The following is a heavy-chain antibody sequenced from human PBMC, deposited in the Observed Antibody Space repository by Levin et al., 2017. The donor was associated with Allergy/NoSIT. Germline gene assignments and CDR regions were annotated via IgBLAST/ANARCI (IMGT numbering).Heavy chain of an antibody. J-gene: IGHJ4*02. D-gene: IGHD3-10*01. V-gene: IGHV4-34*01. CDR1: DGSFSGYY. CDR2: INHSGST. Sequence: SETLSLTCAVYDGSFSGYYWSWIRQPPGKGLEWIGEINHSGSTNYNPSLKSRVTISVDTSKNQFSLKLSSVTAADTAVYYCARTGYSMVRGVIISRHFDYWGQGTLVTVSS. CDR3: ARTGYSMVRGVIISRHFDY.